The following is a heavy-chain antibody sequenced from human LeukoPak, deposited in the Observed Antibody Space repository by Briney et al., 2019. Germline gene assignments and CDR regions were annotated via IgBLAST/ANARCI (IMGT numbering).Heavy chain of an antibody. CDR1: GGSISSSDYY. J-gene: IGHJ6*03. Sequence: SETLSLTCTVSGGSISSSDYYWGWIRQPPGKGLEWIGNIYYTGSTYYNPSLKSRVTISVDTSKSQFSLKVSSLTATDTALYYCARQPMVVGYYYYYMDVWGKGTTVTVSS. CDR2: IYYTGST. CDR3: ARQPMVVGYYYYYMDV. D-gene: IGHD4/OR15-4a*01. V-gene: IGHV4-39*01.